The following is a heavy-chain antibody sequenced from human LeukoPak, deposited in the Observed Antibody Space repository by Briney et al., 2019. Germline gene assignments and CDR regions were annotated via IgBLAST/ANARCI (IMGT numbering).Heavy chain of an antibody. CDR3: VRVRIDYYDSNGYYVDAFDI. V-gene: IGHV3-21*01. D-gene: IGHD3-22*01. CDR2: SSYI. J-gene: IGHJ3*02. CDR1: GFTFSSYS. Sequence: PGGSLRLSCAASGFTFSSYSMNWVRQALGKGSSYIYYADSVKGRFTISRDNAKNSLYLQMNSLRAEDTAVYYCVRVRIDYYDSNGYYVDAFDIWGQGTMVTVSS.